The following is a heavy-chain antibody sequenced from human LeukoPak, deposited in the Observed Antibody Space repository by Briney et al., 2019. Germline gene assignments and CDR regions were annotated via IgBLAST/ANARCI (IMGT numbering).Heavy chain of an antibody. J-gene: IGHJ6*03. CDR3: AKNGDRGAYCTGGTCYPYFYYYMDV. Sequence: GGSLRLSCAAAGFTLSSYAMSWGRQAPGKGLEWVSSISTTGGTRYYADSVKGRFTTSRDNSKNTLYLQMNSLRAEDTAIYYCAKNGDRGAYCTGGTCYPYFYYYMDVWGKGTTVTI. CDR1: GFTLSSYA. CDR2: ISTTGGTR. V-gene: IGHV3-23*01. D-gene: IGHD2-15*01.